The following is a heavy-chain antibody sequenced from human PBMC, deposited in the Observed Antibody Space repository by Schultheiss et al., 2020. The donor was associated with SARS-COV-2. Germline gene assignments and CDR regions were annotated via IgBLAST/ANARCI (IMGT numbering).Heavy chain of an antibody. Sequence: SVKVSCKASGYTFTSYGISWVRQAPGHGLEWMGWINPNSGGTNYAQKFQGRVTMTRNTSISTAYMELSRLRSDDTAVYYCARENYDSSGLYFDYWGQGTLVTVSS. J-gene: IGHJ4*02. CDR3: ARENYDSSGLYFDY. CDR1: GYTFTSYG. CDR2: INPNSGGT. V-gene: IGHV1-2*02. D-gene: IGHD3-22*01.